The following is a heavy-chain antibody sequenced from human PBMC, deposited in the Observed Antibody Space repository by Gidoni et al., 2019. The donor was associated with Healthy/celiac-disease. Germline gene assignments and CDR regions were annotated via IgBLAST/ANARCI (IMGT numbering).Heavy chain of an antibody. CDR3: ARETYCSGGSCYIDY. CDR1: GGSFSGYY. CDR2: INHSGST. J-gene: IGHJ4*02. V-gene: IGHV4-34*01. Sequence: QVQLQQWGAGLLXPSETLSLTCAVYGGSFSGYYWSWIRQPPGKGLEWIVEINHSGSTNYNPSLKSRVTISVDTSKNQFSLKLSSVTAADTAVYYCARETYCSGGSCYIDYWGQGTLVTVSS. D-gene: IGHD2-15*01.